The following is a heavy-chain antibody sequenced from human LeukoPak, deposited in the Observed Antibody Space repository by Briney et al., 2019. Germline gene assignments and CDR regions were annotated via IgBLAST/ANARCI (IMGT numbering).Heavy chain of an antibody. V-gene: IGHV3-30*02. CDR2: IRYNGNNQ. D-gene: IGHD4-17*01. J-gene: IGHJ4*02. CDR3: AKGSRETVTPAY. CDR1: GFTFNNYG. Sequence: GGSLRLSCAASGFTFNNYGMHWVRQAPGKGLEWVAFIRYNGNNQYYADSVKGRFTISRDNSKNTLYLQMNSLRAEDTAVYYCAKGSRETVTPAYWGQGTLVTVSS.